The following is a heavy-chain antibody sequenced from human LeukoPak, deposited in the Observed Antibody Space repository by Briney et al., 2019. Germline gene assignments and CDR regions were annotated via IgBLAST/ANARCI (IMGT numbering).Heavy chain of an antibody. Sequence: SQTLSLTCTVSGGSINSGDYYWSWIRQPLGKGLEWIGYIYYSGSTYYNQSLKSRVTISVDTSKNQFSLKLSSVTAADTAVYYRARLWFGEFPYYFDYWGQGTLVTVSS. V-gene: IGHV4-30-4*01. CDR3: ARLWFGEFPYYFDY. D-gene: IGHD3-10*01. CDR1: GGSINSGDYY. CDR2: IYYSGST. J-gene: IGHJ4*02.